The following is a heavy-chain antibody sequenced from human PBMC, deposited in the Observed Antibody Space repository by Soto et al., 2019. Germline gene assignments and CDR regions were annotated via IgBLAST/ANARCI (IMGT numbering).Heavy chain of an antibody. CDR2: INAGNGNT. CDR1: GYTFTSYA. CDR3: ARARITIFGVVTAIDY. D-gene: IGHD3-3*01. V-gene: IGHV1-3*01. J-gene: IGHJ4*02. Sequence: ASVKVSCKASGYTFTSYAMHWVRQAPGQRLEWMGWINAGNGNTKYSQKFQGRVTITRDTSASTAYMELSSLRSEDTAVYYCARARITIFGVVTAIDYWGQGTLVTVSS.